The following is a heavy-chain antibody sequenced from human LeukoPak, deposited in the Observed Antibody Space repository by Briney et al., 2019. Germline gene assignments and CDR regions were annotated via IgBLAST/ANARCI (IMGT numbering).Heavy chain of an antibody. CDR1: GFIFNDYY. CDR2: ISSTSIYT. CDR3: ARGSGDFDS. Sequence: PGGSLRLSCTASGFIFNDYYMSWIRQAPGKGLEWLSYISSTSIYTNYADSVKGRFTLSRDDANNSLLLQMNSLRAEDTAVYYCARGSGDFDSWGQGTLVTVSS. J-gene: IGHJ4*02. D-gene: IGHD2-15*01. V-gene: IGHV3-11*06.